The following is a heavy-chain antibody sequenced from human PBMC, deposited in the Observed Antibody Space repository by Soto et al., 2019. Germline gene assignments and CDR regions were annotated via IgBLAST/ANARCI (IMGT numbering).Heavy chain of an antibody. V-gene: IGHV4-38-2*01. CDR1: GHSISSGYY. CDR2: FYHSGST. CDR3: ARGEYYGSGNYFDY. Sequence: PSETLSLTCAVSGHSISSGYYWGWIRQPPGKGLEWIGSFYHSGSTYYNPSLKSRVTISVDTSKNQFSLKLSSVTAADTAVYYCARGEYYGSGNYFDYWGHGTLATVSS. J-gene: IGHJ4*01. D-gene: IGHD3-10*01.